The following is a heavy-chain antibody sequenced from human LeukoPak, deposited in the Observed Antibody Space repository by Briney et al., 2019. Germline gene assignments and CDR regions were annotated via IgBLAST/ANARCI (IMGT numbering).Heavy chain of an antibody. CDR3: ANWYSGSLEAFDI. V-gene: IGHV3-23*01. Sequence: GGSLRLSCAASGFTFSRYAMSWVRQAPGKGLEWVSTFGNSAHYADSVKGRFTISRDNSKNTLYLQMNSLRAEDTAVFYCANWYSGSLEAFDIWGQGTMVTVSS. CDR1: GFTFSRYA. CDR2: FGNSA. J-gene: IGHJ3*02. D-gene: IGHD1-26*01.